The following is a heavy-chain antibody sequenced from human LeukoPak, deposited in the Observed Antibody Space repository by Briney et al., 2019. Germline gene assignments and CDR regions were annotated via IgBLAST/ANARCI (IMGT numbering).Heavy chain of an antibody. CDR1: GGSISSYY. J-gene: IGHJ6*03. V-gene: IGHV4-59*12. Sequence: SETLSLTCTVSGGSISSYYWSWIRQPPGKGLVWIGYIHYSGSTNYNPSLKSRVTISVDTSKNQFSLKLSSVTAADTAMYYCARVKDPGGYYYYYYMDVWGKGTTVTVSS. CDR3: ARVKDPGGYYYYYYMDV. CDR2: IHYSGST. D-gene: IGHD3-16*01.